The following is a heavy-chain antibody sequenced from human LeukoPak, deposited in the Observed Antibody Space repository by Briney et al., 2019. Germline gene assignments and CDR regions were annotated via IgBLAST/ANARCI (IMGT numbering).Heavy chain of an antibody. CDR1: GFTFSSYA. CDR2: ISGSGGSI. CDR3: AKAKTQYGSYYFDY. Sequence: HPGGSLRLSCAASGFTFSSYAMSWVRQAPGKGLEWVSAISGSGGSIYYADSVKGRFTISRDNSKNTLYLQMNSLRAEDTAVYYCAKAKTQYGSYYFDYWGQGTLVTVSS. D-gene: IGHD6-13*01. J-gene: IGHJ4*02. V-gene: IGHV3-23*01.